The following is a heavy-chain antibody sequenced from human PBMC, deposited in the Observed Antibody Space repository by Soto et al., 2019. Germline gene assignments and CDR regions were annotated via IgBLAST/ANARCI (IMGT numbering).Heavy chain of an antibody. V-gene: IGHV3-30*18. D-gene: IGHD3-22*01. CDR1: GFTFSSYG. CDR3: AKILSDYYDSSGNLPPFDY. Sequence: GGSLRLSCAASGFTFSSYGMHWVRQAPGKGLEWVAVISYDGSNKYYADSVKGRFTISRDNSKNTLYLQMNSLRAEDTAVYYCAKILSDYYDSSGNLPPFDYWGQGTLVTVSS. J-gene: IGHJ4*02. CDR2: ISYDGSNK.